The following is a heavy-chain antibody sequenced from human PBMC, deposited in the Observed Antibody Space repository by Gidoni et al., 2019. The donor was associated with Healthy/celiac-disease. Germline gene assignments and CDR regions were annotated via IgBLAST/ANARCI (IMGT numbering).Heavy chain of an antibody. CDR2: IKQDGSEK. V-gene: IGHV3-7*03. CDR1: GFTFSSYG. D-gene: IGHD5-12*01. J-gene: IGHJ4*02. Sequence: EVQLVESGGGLVQPGGSLRLSCAASGFTFSSYGMSWVRQAPGKGLEWVANIKQDGSEKYYVDSVKGRFTISRDNAKNSLYLQMNSLRAEDTAVYYCARSPTPYGGYSREWIDYWGQGTLVTVSS. CDR3: ARSPTPYGGYSREWIDY.